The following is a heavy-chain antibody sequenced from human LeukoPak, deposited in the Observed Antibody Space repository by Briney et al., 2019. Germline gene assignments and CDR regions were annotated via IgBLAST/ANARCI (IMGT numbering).Heavy chain of an antibody. CDR2: ITPSTSNE. CDR3: ARATYDSSGYYTFDY. V-gene: IGHV3-48*02. D-gene: IGHD3-22*01. Sequence: GGSLRLSCAASGFTFSSYSMNWVRQAPGKGLEWISYITPSTSNEFYADSVKGRFTSSRDNAKNSLYLHMNSLRDEDTAVYYCARATYDSSGYYTFDYWGQGTLVTVS. CDR1: GFTFSSYS. J-gene: IGHJ4*02.